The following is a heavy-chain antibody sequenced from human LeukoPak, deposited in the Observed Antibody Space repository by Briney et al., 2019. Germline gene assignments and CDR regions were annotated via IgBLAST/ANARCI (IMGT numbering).Heavy chain of an antibody. CDR1: GLTFSSYN. Sequence: GGSLRLSCAVSGLTFSSYNMNWVRQAPGKGLEWVSYISNSGSMIYYADSVKGRFTLSRDNAKNSLYLQMNSLRDEDTAVYYCARSPDGFDYWGQGTLVTVSS. V-gene: IGHV3-48*02. CDR2: ISNSGSMI. CDR3: ARSPDGFDY. J-gene: IGHJ4*02.